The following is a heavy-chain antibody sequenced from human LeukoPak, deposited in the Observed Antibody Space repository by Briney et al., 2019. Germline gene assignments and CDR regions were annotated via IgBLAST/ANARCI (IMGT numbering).Heavy chain of an antibody. J-gene: IGHJ3*02. CDR1: GGTFSSYA. V-gene: IGHV1-69*05. Sequence: GASVKVSCKASGGTFSSYAISWVRQAPGQGLEWMGGIIPTFGTANYAQKFQGRVTITTDESTSTAYMELSSLRSEDTAVYYCARIPLRPGYSPGHAFDIWGQGTMVTVSS. D-gene: IGHD2-15*01. CDR3: ARIPLRPGYSPGHAFDI. CDR2: IIPTFGTA.